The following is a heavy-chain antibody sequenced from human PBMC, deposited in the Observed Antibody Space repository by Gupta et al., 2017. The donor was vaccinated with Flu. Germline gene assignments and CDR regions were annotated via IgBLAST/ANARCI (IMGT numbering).Heavy chain of an antibody. CDR1: GYTFTSSD. Sequence: QVQLVQSGAEVKKPGASVKVSCKASGYTFTSSDINWVRQVTGQGLEWMGWMNPNSGNTGYAQKFQGRVTMTRNTSISTAYMELSSLRSEDTAVYYWARYPRGYYYYYGMDVWGQGTTVTVSS. J-gene: IGHJ6*02. CDR3: ARYPRGYYYYYGMDV. V-gene: IGHV1-8*01. CDR2: MNPNSGNT. D-gene: IGHD3-10*01.